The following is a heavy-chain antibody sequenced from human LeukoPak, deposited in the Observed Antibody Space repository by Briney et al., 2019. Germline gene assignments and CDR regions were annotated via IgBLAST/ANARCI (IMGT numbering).Heavy chain of an antibody. Sequence: GGSLRLSCEVSGFLFRDYGMNWVRQAPGKSLEWVAFIRYDGSKQYYADSVKGRFTISKDNSKNTVSLQMNSLRVEDTAIYYCAKDGVNYDYWNGYFDSWGQGTLVTVS. V-gene: IGHV3-30*02. J-gene: IGHJ5*01. D-gene: IGHD3-3*01. CDR3: AKDGVNYDYWNGYFDS. CDR2: IRYDGSKQ. CDR1: GFLFRDYG.